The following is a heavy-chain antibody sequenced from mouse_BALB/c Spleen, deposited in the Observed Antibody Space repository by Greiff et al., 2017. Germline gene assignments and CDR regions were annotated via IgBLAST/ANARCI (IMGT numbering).Heavy chain of an antibody. CDR3: ARSGSGNYEFAY. CDR2: INPSNGRT. J-gene: IGHJ3*01. Sequence: QVQLQQPGAELVKPGASVKLSCKASGYTFTSYWMHWVKQRPGQGLEWIGEINPSNGRTNYNEKFKSKATLTVDKSSSTAYMQLSSLTSEDSAVYYCARSGSGNYEFAYWGQGTLVTVSA. D-gene: IGHD2-1*01. CDR1: GYTFTSYW. V-gene: IGHV1S81*02.